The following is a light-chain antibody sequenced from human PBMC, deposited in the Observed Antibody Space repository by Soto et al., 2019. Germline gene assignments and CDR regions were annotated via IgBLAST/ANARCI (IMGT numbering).Light chain of an antibody. CDR2: GTS. CDR1: QSVSSSS. Sequence: ETVLTQSPGTLSLSPGERATLSCRASQSVSSSSLAWYQQRPGQAPRLLIYGTSSRATGIPDRFSGSGSGADFTLTINRLQPDDFATYYCQQYNSYSWTFGQGTKVDIK. CDR3: QQYNSYSWT. J-gene: IGKJ1*01. V-gene: IGKV3-20*01.